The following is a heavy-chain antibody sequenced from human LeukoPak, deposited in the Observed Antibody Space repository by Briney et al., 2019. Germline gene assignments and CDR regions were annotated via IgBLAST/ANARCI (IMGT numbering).Heavy chain of an antibody. D-gene: IGHD3-22*01. J-gene: IGHJ4*02. V-gene: IGHV6-1*01. CDR3: ARERLYDSRGYYSPNFDH. CDR1: GDSFSSNSAA. Sequence: SQTLSLTCAISGDSFSSNSAAWNWIRQSPSIGLEWLGRTYYRSKWYSEYAISVKSRITINPETSKNQFSLQLNSVTHEDTAVYYCARERLYDSRGYYSPNFDHCGQGTLVTVSS. CDR2: TYYRSKWYS.